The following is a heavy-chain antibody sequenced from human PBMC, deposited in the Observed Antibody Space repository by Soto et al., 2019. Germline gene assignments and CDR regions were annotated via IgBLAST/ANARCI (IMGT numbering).Heavy chain of an antibody. CDR2: RSWNGDE. CDR3: AHRPNRGMEGLGV. Sequence: SGPTLVNPTQTLALSCTFSWFSVTSCGGGVVLVLQPTGRAPVSLAVRSWNGDERYSPSVKRRLTRTKGTSKNQGVLTMTNMAPVDTATYFCAHRPNRGMEGLGVWGQGT. CDR1: WFSVTSCGGG. V-gene: IGHV2-5*01. D-gene: IGHD7-27*01. J-gene: IGHJ6*02.